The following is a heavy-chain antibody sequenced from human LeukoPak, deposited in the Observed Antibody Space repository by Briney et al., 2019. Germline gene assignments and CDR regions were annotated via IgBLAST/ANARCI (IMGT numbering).Heavy chain of an antibody. D-gene: IGHD6-19*01. Sequence: GSLRLSCAAPGFTFNSYAMSWVRQAPGLRLEWVSAISNTGSNTYYADPVKGRFTISRDNSKKTLYLQMNSLRAEDTAVYHCVKDPYSSGWYGGNAFDLWGQGTMVTVSS. V-gene: IGHV3-23*01. CDR3: VKDPYSSGWYGGNAFDL. J-gene: IGHJ3*01. CDR1: GFTFNSYA. CDR2: ISNTGSNT.